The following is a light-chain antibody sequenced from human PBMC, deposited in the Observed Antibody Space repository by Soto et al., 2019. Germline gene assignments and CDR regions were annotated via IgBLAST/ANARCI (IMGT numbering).Light chain of an antibody. CDR1: SSDVGGYNY. V-gene: IGLV2-8*01. Sequence: QSVLTQPPSASGSPGQSVTISCTGTSSDVGGYNYVSWYQQHPGKAPKLMIYEVSKRPSGVPDRFSGSKSGNTASLTVSGLQAEDEGDYYCSSYAGSNNLVFGGGPKLTVL. CDR3: SSYAGSNNLV. J-gene: IGLJ3*02. CDR2: EVS.